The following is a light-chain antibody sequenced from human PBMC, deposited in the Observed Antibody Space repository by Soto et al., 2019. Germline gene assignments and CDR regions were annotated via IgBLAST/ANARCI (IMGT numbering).Light chain of an antibody. CDR2: AAS. CDR1: QSISSW. V-gene: IGKV1-5*01. J-gene: IGKJ1*01. Sequence: IQMTQSPSTLSASVGDRVTITCRASQSISSWLAWYQQKPGKAPKRLIYAASSLQSGVPSRFSGSGSGTEFTLTISSLQPEDFATYYCLQHNSYPLTFGQGTKVDI. CDR3: LQHNSYPLT.